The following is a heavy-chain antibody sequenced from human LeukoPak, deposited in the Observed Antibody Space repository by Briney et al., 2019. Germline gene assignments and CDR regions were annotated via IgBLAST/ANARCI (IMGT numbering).Heavy chain of an antibody. D-gene: IGHD2-15*01. CDR3: VRDVVVVAASYYYYGMDV. V-gene: IGHV1-18*01. Sequence: ASVKVSCKASGYTFTSYGISWVRQAPGQGLEWMGWISAYNGNTNYAQKLQGRVTMTTDTSTSTAYMELRSLRSDDTAVYYCVRDVVVVAASYYYYGMDVWGQGTTVTVSS. J-gene: IGHJ6*02. CDR2: ISAYNGNT. CDR1: GYTFTSYG.